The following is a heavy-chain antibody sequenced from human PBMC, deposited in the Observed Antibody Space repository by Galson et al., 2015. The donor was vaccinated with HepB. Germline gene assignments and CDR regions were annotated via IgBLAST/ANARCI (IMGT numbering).Heavy chain of an antibody. Sequence: SETLSLTCAVYGVSFSGSFWNWVRQSPERGLEWIGEINHRGRTNYNPSLKNRVTISLDTSKNQFSLRLTSLTAADTAVYYCARHEEDSAVAAHDYWGQGMLVTVSS. J-gene: IGHJ4*02. D-gene: IGHD6-19*01. V-gene: IGHV4-34*01. CDR2: INHRGRT. CDR1: GVSFSGSF. CDR3: ARHEEDSAVAAHDY.